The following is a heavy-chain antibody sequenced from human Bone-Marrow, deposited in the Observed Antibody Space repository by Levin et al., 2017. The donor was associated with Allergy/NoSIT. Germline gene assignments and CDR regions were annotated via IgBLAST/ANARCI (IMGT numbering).Heavy chain of an antibody. CDR3: ARGFSNGGSGSSRGLNWFDP. V-gene: IGHV3-33*01. Sequence: GESLKISCAASGFTFSSYGMHWVRQAPGKGLEWVAVIWYDGSNKYYADSVKGRFTISRDNSKNTLYLQMNSLRAEDTAVYYCARGFSNGGSGSSRGLNWFDPWGQGTLVTVSS. CDR1: GFTFSSYG. D-gene: IGHD3-10*01. J-gene: IGHJ5*02. CDR2: IWYDGSNK.